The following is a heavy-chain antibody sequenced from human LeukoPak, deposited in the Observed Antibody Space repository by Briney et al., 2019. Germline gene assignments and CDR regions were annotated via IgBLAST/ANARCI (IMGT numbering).Heavy chain of an antibody. D-gene: IGHD4-17*01. CDR3: ARGDYGTFQH. CDR2: IYGGDST. V-gene: IGHV3-66*01. J-gene: IGHJ1*01. CDR1: GFTVSSNY. Sequence: GSLRLSCAASGFTVSSNYMSWVRQAPGKGLEWVSGIYGGDSTYYADSVKGRFTISRDNSKNTLYLQMNSLRAEDTAVYYCARGDYGTFQHWGQGTLVTVSS.